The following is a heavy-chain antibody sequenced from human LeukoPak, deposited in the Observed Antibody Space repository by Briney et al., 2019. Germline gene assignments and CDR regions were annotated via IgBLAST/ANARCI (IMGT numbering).Heavy chain of an antibody. Sequence: ETLSLTCTVSGGSISNYYWSWIRQPPGRGLEWIGYIYFRGDTKYNPSLKSRVTISVDTSKNQFSLKLSSVTAADTAVYYCARHPYSNFFLDHWGQGTLVTVPS. V-gene: IGHV4-59*08. CDR1: GGSISNYY. CDR2: IYFRGDT. D-gene: IGHD4-11*01. J-gene: IGHJ4*02. CDR3: ARHPYSNFFLDH.